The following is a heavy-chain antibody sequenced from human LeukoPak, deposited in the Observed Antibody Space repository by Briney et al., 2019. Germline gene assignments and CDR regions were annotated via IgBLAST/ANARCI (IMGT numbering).Heavy chain of an antibody. D-gene: IGHD6-25*01. Sequence: GGSLRLSCAASGFVFSDYYLTWIRQAPGKGLEWVSSIGSSSSSIYYADSVKGRFTTSRDNAKNSLYLQMNSLRADDTAVYYWARESSEAFDYWGQGTLVTVSS. CDR2: IGSSSSSI. CDR1: GFVFSDYY. J-gene: IGHJ4*02. CDR3: ARESSEAFDY. V-gene: IGHV3-21*01.